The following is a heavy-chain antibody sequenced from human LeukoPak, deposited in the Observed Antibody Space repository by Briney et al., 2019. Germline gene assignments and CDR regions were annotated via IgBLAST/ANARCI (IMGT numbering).Heavy chain of an antibody. J-gene: IGHJ6*02. CDR2: ISGSGGST. CDR3: AKRRGYYYYYGMDV. Sequence: PGGSLRLSCAASGFTFSSYAMSWVRQAPGKGLEWVSAISGSGGSTYYADSVKGRFTISRDNSKNTLYLQMNSLRAEDTAVYYRAKRRGYYYYYGMDVWGQGTTVTVSS. D-gene: IGHD1-26*01. CDR1: GFTFSSYA. V-gene: IGHV3-23*01.